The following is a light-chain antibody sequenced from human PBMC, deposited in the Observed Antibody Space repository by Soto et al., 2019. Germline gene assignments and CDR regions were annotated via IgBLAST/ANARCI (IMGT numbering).Light chain of an antibody. J-gene: IGLJ2*01. CDR3: SSYTSSSTLGV. Sequence: QSVLTQPASVSGSPGQSITISCTGTSSDVGGYNYVSWYQQHPGKAPKLMIYDVSNRPSGVSSRFSGSKSGNTASLTISGLLAEDEADYYCSSYTSSSTLGVFGGGTKVTVL. CDR1: SSDVGGYNY. CDR2: DVS. V-gene: IGLV2-14*03.